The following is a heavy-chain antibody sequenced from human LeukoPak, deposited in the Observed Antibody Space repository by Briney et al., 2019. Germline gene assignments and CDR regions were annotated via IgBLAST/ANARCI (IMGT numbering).Heavy chain of an antibody. J-gene: IGHJ6*03. CDR2: INPNSGGT. V-gene: IGHV1-2*02. Sequence: GASVKVSCKAPGYTFTDYYMHWVRQAPGQGLEWMGWINPNSGGTNYAQKFLGRVTMTRDTSISTAYMELSRLKSDDTAVYYCAREYYDILTGYDPYYYMDVWGKGTTVTVSS. D-gene: IGHD3-9*01. CDR3: AREYYDILTGYDPYYYMDV. CDR1: GYTFTDYY.